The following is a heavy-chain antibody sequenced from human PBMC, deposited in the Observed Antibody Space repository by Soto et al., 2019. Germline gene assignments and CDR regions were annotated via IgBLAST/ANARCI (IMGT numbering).Heavy chain of an antibody. D-gene: IGHD2-15*01. V-gene: IGHV2-5*01. J-gene: IGHJ4*02. Sequence: SGPTLVNPTQTLTLTCTFSGFSLSTSGLGVGWIRQPPGKALEWLALIYWNDDKRYSPSLKSRLTITKDTSKNQVVLTMTNMDPVDTATYYCAHLLGYCSGGSCWFDYWGQGTLVTVSS. CDR2: IYWNDDK. CDR1: GFSLSTSGLG. CDR3: AHLLGYCSGGSCWFDY.